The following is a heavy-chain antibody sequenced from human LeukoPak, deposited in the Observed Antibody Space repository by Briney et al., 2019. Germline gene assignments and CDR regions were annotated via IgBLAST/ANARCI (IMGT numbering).Heavy chain of an antibody. CDR3: ARYMVRGVCFDY. V-gene: IGHV4-39*01. Sequence: SETLSLTCTVSGGSISSSSYYWGWIRQPPGKGLEWIGSIYYSGSTYYNPSLKSRVTIPVDTSKNQFSLKLSSVTAADTAVYYCARYMVRGVCFDYWGQGTLVTVSS. CDR2: IYYSGST. D-gene: IGHD3-10*01. J-gene: IGHJ4*02. CDR1: GGSISSSSYY.